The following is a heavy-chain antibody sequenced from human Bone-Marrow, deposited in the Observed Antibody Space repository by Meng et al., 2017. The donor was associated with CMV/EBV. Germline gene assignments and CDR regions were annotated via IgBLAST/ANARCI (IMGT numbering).Heavy chain of an antibody. J-gene: IGHJ6*02. CDR1: GYTFTSYG. V-gene: IGHV1-18*01. D-gene: IGHD5-18*01. CDR3: ARDCDTAMVYVWFYYYYGMDV. Sequence: ASVKVSCKASGYTFTSYGIRWVRQAPGQGLEWMGWISAYNGNTNYAQKLQGRVTMTTDTSTSTAYMELRSLRSDDTAVYYCARDCDTAMVYVWFYYYYGMDVWGQGTTVTVSS. CDR2: ISAYNGNT.